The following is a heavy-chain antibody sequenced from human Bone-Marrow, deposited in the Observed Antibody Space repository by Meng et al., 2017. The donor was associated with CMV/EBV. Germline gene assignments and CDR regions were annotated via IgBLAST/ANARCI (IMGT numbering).Heavy chain of an antibody. D-gene: IGHD1-26*01. CDR2: IYYSGNT. J-gene: IGHJ5*02. V-gene: IGHV4-59*01. CDR3: ARSASSGSYFSWFDP. CDR1: GGSISSYY. Sequence: GSLRLSCTVSGGSISSYYWNWIRQSPGKGLEWIGYIYYSGNTDYNPSLKSRVTISVDTSTNQFSLKLSSVTAADTALYYCARSASSGSYFSWFDPWGQVTLVSFSS.